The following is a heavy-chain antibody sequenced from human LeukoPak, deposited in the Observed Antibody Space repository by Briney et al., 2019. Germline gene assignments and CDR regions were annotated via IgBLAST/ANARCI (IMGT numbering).Heavy chain of an antibody. Sequence: YPGGSLRLSCAASGFTVSSNYMSWVRQAPGEGLEWVSIIYSDGTTYYADSVKGRFTISRDNSKNTLYLQMNSLRAEDTAVYYCARSNYFDYWGQGTLVTVSS. CDR1: GFTVSSNY. CDR3: ARSNYFDY. V-gene: IGHV3-53*01. CDR2: IYSDGTT. J-gene: IGHJ4*02.